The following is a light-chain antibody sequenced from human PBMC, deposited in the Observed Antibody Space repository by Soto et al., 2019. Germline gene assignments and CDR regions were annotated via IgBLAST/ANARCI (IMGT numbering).Light chain of an antibody. CDR2: KVS. CDR3: MQGTHWPVT. J-gene: IGKJ1*01. Sequence: DVVMTQSPLSLPVTLGQPASISCRSSQSLVYSDGNTYLNWFQLRPVQSPRRLIYKVSNRDSGVQGRLCGSGSGADFARRISGVVVEDVGVYYCMQGTHWPVTFGQGTKVEIK. CDR1: QSLVYSDGNTY. V-gene: IGKV2-30*01.